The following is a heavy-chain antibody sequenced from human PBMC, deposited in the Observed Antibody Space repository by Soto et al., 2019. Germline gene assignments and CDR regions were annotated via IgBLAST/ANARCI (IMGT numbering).Heavy chain of an antibody. D-gene: IGHD1-26*01. Sequence: GGSLRLSCAASGFTFSSYGMHWFRQAPGKGLEWVAVISYDGSNKYYADSVKGRFTISRDNSKNTLYLQMNSLRAEDTAVYYCAKAFIVGATGDYWGQGTLVTVSS. V-gene: IGHV3-30*18. CDR2: ISYDGSNK. CDR3: AKAFIVGATGDY. CDR1: GFTFSSYG. J-gene: IGHJ4*02.